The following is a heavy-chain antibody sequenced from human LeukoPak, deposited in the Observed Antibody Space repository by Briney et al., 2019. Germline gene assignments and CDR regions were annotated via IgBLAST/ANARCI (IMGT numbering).Heavy chain of an antibody. D-gene: IGHD3-22*01. CDR3: AKVSDDSSGYYSPTDY. CDR1: GFTFSSYA. V-gene: IGHV3-23*01. CDR2: ISGSGGST. J-gene: IGHJ4*02. Sequence: QSGGSLRLSCAASGFTFSSYAMSWVRQAPGKGLEWVSAISGSGGSTYYADSVKGRFTISRDNSKNTLYLQMNSLRAEDTAVYYCAKVSDDSSGYYSPTDYWGQGTLVTVSS.